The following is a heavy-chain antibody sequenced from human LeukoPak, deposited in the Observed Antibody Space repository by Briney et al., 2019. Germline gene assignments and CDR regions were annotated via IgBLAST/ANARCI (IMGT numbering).Heavy chain of an antibody. CDR3: ARYYYDSSGYYYNAFDI. V-gene: IGHV4-34*01. J-gene: IGHJ3*02. D-gene: IGHD3-22*01. CDR2: INHIGST. Sequence: SETLSLTCAVYGGSFSGYYWSWIRQPPGKGLEWIGEINHIGSTNYNPSLKSRVTISVDTSKNQFSLKLSSVTAADTAVYYCARYYYDSSGYYYNAFDIWGQGTMVTVSS. CDR1: GGSFSGYY.